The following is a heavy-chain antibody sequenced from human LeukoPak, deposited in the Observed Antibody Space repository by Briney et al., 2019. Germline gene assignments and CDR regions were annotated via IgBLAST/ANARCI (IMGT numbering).Heavy chain of an antibody. CDR3: ARGYYSSIQIHDY. CDR2: MNPNSGNT. Sequence: ASVKVSCEASGYTFTSYDINWVRQATGQGLEWMGWMNPNSGNTGYAQKFQGRVTMTRNTSISTAYMELSSLRSEDTAVYYCARGYYSSIQIHDYWGQGTLVTVSS. CDR1: GYTFTSYD. V-gene: IGHV1-8*01. D-gene: IGHD6-13*01. J-gene: IGHJ4*02.